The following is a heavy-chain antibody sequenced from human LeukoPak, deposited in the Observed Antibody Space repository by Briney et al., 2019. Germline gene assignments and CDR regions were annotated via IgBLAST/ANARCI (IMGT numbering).Heavy chain of an antibody. V-gene: IGHV4-39*01. CDR3: ARHKYSYVSRWFDP. Sequence: SETLSLTCTVSGGSISSSSYYWGWIRQPPGKGLEWIGSIYYSGSTYYNPSLKSRVTISVSTSKNQFSLKLSSVTAADTAVYYFARHKYSYVSRWFDPWGQGTLVTVSS. D-gene: IGHD5-18*01. J-gene: IGHJ5*02. CDR1: GGSISSSSYY. CDR2: IYYSGST.